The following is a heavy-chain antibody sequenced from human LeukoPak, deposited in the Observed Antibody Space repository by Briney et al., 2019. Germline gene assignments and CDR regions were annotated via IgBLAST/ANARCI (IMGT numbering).Heavy chain of an antibody. D-gene: IGHD3-9*01. V-gene: IGHV4-34*01. Sequence: KPSETLSLTCGVYGVSFSGYYWSWIRQPPGKGLEWIGEINHSGSTNYNPSLKSRVTISVDTSKNQFSLKVSSVTAADTAVYYCARTAHYDILTGYTRPFDYWGQGTLVTVSS. CDR1: GVSFSGYY. CDR3: ARTAHYDILTGYTRPFDY. J-gene: IGHJ4*02. CDR2: INHSGST.